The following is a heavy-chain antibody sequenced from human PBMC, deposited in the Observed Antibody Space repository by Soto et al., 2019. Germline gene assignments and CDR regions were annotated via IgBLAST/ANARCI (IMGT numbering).Heavy chain of an antibody. CDR3: ATVGPPLSGAFTYGYEGPFDY. CDR1: GGSQA. J-gene: IGHJ4*02. CDR2: IIGVFPTT. V-gene: IGHV1-69*06. D-gene: IGHD5-18*01. Sequence: VQLVQSGAEVKKPGSSVKVSCKTSGGSQATSWVRQAPGHGPEWLGGIIGVFPTTNKAEKFEGRVTITADKSTGTAYMELSSLISVDTAVYYCATVGPPLSGAFTYGYEGPFDYWGQGILVIVSS.